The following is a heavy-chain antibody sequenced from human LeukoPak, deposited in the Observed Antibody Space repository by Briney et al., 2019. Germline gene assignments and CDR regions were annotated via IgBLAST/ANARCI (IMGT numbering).Heavy chain of an antibody. D-gene: IGHD6-13*01. Sequence: PGGSLRHSCAASGFTFSSYAMSWVRQAPGKGLEWVSAISGSGGSTYYADSVKGRFTISRDNSKNTLYLQMNSLRAEDTAVYYCVRDNPRQQGFAYWGQGTLVTVSS. CDR1: GFTFSSYA. V-gene: IGHV3-23*01. CDR2: ISGSGGST. CDR3: VRDNPRQQGFAY. J-gene: IGHJ4*02.